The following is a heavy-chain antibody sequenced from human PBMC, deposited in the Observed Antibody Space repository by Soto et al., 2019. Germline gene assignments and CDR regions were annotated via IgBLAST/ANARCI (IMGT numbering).Heavy chain of an antibody. D-gene: IGHD6-13*01. Sequence: PSETLSLTCAVSGGSISSGGYSWSWIRQPPGKGLEWIGYIYHSGSTNYNPSLKSRVTISVDTSKNQFSLKLSSVTAADTAVYYCARGRIAAAGTSAYYYYGMDVWGQGTTVTVSS. CDR2: IYHSGST. CDR3: ARGRIAAAGTSAYYYYGMDV. V-gene: IGHV4-30-2*01. J-gene: IGHJ6*02. CDR1: GGSISSGGYS.